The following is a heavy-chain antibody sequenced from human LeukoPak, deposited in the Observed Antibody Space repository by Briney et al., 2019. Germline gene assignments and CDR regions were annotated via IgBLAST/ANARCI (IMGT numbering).Heavy chain of an antibody. D-gene: IGHD4-11*01. CDR3: ASGPNYSNFGSAYYYDMDV. CDR2: MNPQSGNT. CDR1: GYMFTNYD. V-gene: IGHV1-8*03. Sequence: ASVKVSCKASGYMFTNYDINWVRQATGQGLEWMGWMNPQSGNTGYAQKFRGRVTITRDTSITTAYMELSSLRSEDTAVYYCASGPNYSNFGSAYYYDMDVWGKGTTVTVPS. J-gene: IGHJ6*03.